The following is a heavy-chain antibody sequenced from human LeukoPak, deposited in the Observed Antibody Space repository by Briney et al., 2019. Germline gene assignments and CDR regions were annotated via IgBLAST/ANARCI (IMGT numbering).Heavy chain of an antibody. J-gene: IGHJ4*02. CDR1: GFTFTNYA. CDR3: AKLGLELGGGY. Sequence: PGGSLRLSCAASGFTFTNYAMTWVRQAPGKGLEWVSTIYGGGSTYYADSVKGRFTISRDNSKNTLYLQMNSLRAEDTAVYYCAKLGLELGGGYWGQGALVTVSS. CDR2: IYGGGST. D-gene: IGHD3-16*01. V-gene: IGHV3-23*01.